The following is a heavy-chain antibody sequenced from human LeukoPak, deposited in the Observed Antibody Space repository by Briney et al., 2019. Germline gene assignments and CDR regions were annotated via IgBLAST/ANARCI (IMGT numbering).Heavy chain of an antibody. Sequence: SVKVSCKASGGTFSSYAISWVRQAPGQGLEWMGGIIPIFGTANYAQKFQGRVTITADKSTSTAYMELSSLRSEDTAAYYCARVRYSGSYYGGYYYMDVWGKGTTVTVSS. CDR2: IIPIFGTA. CDR1: GGTFSSYA. V-gene: IGHV1-69*06. J-gene: IGHJ6*03. CDR3: ARVRYSGSYYGGYYYMDV. D-gene: IGHD1-26*01.